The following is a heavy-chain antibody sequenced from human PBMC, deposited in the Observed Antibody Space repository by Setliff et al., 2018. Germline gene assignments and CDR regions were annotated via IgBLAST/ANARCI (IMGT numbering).Heavy chain of an antibody. Sequence: ASVKVSCKASGYTFTGYFIHWLRQAPGQGLEWLGWINPNKDVTKYAQKFQDRILMTKDTSLNTVYMELRSLRSDDTALYYCARGGSAFFYEHWGQGSLVTVS. CDR3: ARGGSAFFYEH. V-gene: IGHV1-2*02. CDR2: INPNKDVT. J-gene: IGHJ4*02. D-gene: IGHD1-26*01. CDR1: GYTFTGYF.